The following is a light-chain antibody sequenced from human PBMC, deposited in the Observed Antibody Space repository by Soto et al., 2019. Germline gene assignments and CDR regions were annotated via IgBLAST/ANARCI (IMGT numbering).Light chain of an antibody. CDR2: NVS. V-gene: IGLV2-14*01. J-gene: IGLJ2*01. CDR1: SSDVGGYNY. Sequence: QSALTQPASVSGSPQQSITISFTGTSSDVGGYNYVSWYQQHPGKAPQLMIYNVSNRPSGVSNRFSGSKSGTTASLTISGLQAEDEGHYYCSSFTSTNTVLFGGGTKLTVL. CDR3: SSFTSTNTVL.